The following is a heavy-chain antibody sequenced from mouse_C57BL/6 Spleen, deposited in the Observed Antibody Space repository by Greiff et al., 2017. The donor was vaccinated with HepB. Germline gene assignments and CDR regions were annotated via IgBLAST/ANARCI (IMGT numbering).Heavy chain of an antibody. D-gene: IGHD1-1*01. V-gene: IGHV1-80*01. Sequence: QVQLQQSGAELVKPGASVKISCKASGYAFSSYWMNWVKQRPGKGLEWIGQIYPGDGDTNYNGKFKGKATLTADKSSSTAYMQLSSLTSEDSAVYFCAKWDFPYGSSYGFAYWGQGTLVTVSA. CDR1: GYAFSSYW. J-gene: IGHJ3*01. CDR3: AKWDFPYGSSYGFAY. CDR2: IYPGDGDT.